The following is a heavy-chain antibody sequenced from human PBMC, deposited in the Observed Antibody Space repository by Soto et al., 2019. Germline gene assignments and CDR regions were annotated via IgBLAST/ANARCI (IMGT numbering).Heavy chain of an antibody. CDR2: IYSGGST. CDR1: GFTVSSNY. D-gene: IGHD5-12*01. CDR3: ARGLYSGWHYFDY. Sequence: EVPLVESGGGLVQPGGSLRLSCAASGFTVSSNYMSWVRQAPGKGLEWVSVIYSGGSTYYADSAKGRFTISRDNSKNTLYLQMNSLRAEDTAVYYCARGLYSGWHYFDYWGQGTLVTVSS. J-gene: IGHJ4*02. V-gene: IGHV3-66*01.